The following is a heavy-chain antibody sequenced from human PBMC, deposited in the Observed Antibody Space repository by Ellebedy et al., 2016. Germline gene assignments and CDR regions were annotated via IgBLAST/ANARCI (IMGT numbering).Heavy chain of an antibody. D-gene: IGHD2/OR15-2a*01. CDR3: TSPLGGLVTKSPYFDY. V-gene: IGHV3-30*03. CDR2: ISYDSKNT. CDR1: GFTFNTYA. J-gene: IGHJ4*02. Sequence: GGSLRLSXVGSGFTFNTYAIHWVRQAPGKGLEWVAVISYDSKNTSYVDSVRGRFTISRDNSKRTVYLQMNSLKSEDTAVYFCTSPLGGLVTKSPYFDYWGPGTLVTVS.